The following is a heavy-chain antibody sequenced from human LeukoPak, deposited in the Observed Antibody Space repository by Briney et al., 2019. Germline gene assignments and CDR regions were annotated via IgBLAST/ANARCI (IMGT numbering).Heavy chain of an antibody. CDR3: GRYKAVSYLSSFDN. D-gene: IGHD1-14*01. V-gene: IGHV3-30*04. Sequence: GGSLRLSCAASGFTFSSYVMNWVRQAPGKGLEWVAIIKYDGSNEYYADSVKGRFTISRDNSKNTLYLQMNSLRAEDTAVYYCGRYKAVSYLSSFDNWGQGTLVTVSS. CDR2: IKYDGSNE. J-gene: IGHJ4*02. CDR1: GFTFSSYV.